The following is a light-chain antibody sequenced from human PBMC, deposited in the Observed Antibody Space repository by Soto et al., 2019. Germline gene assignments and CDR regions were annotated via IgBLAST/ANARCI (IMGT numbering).Light chain of an antibody. CDR1: QSFRGL. J-gene: IGKJ5*01. V-gene: IGKV3-11*01. Sequence: EVVLTQSPVTLSLSPGERSTLSCRASQSFRGLLAWYQQKPGQAPRLLIYDASTGATGLPARFSGSGSGTDFTLTISSLQPEDFATYYCQQSYSTPVTFGQGTRLEIK. CDR2: DAS. CDR3: QQSYSTPVT.